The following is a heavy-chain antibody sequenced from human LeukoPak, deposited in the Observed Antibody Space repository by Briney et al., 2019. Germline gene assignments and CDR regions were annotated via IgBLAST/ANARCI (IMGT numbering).Heavy chain of an antibody. Sequence: GGSLRLSCTASGFTFSNFWMGWVRQAPGKGLVWVSRINGDGSSTTYADSVKGRFTISRDNAKNTLYLQMNSLRAEDTAVYYCVRDVGYYDSSGSIVWGQGTLVTLSS. CDR2: INGDGSST. V-gene: IGHV3-74*01. J-gene: IGHJ4*02. CDR3: VRDVGYYDSSGSIV. CDR1: GFTFSNFW. D-gene: IGHD3-22*01.